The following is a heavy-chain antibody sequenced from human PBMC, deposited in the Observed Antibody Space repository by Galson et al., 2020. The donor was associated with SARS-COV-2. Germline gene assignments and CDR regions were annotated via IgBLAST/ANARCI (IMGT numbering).Heavy chain of an antibody. Sequence: SETLSLTCTVSGGSISSSSYYWGWIRQPPGKGLEWIGSIYYSGSTYYNPSLKSRVTISVDTSKNQFSLKLSSVTAADTAVYYCARHPNRQLWLYYWGQGTLVTVSS. D-gene: IGHD5-18*01. V-gene: IGHV4-39*01. CDR3: ARHPNRQLWLYY. CDR2: IYYSGST. CDR1: GGSISSSSYY. J-gene: IGHJ4*02.